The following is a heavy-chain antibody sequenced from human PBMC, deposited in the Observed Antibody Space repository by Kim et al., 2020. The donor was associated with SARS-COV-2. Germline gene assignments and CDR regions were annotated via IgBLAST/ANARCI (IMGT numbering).Heavy chain of an antibody. D-gene: IGHD4-17*01. V-gene: IGHV2-70*01. CDR3: ARMGGDYSWYFDL. Sequence: YSTSLKTRLTISKDTSKNQVVLTMTNMDPVDTATYYCARMGGDYSWYFDLWGRGTLVTVSS. J-gene: IGHJ2*01.